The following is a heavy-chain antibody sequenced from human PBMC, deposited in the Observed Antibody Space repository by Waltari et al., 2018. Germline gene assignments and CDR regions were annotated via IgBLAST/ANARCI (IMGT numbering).Heavy chain of an antibody. V-gene: IGHV1-24*01. CDR1: GYTLTELS. CDR2: FEPEDGET. Sequence: QVQLVQSGAEVKKPGASVKVSCKVSGYTLTELSMHWVRQAPGKGLEWMGGFEPEDGETNYAQKFQGRVTMTEDTSTDTAYMELSSLRSEDTAVYYCASKRLVTTAMVTSFDYWGQGTLVTVSS. CDR3: ASKRLVTTAMVTSFDY. D-gene: IGHD5-18*01. J-gene: IGHJ4*02.